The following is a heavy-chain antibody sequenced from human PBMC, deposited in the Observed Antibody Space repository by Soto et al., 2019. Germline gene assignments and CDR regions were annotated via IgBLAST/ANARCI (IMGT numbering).Heavy chain of an antibody. CDR1: GGMFYSSA. Sequence: SVKVSCKASGGMFYSSAINWVRQAPGQGLEWMGGIVPMNGSPKYAQELLGRVTISADASATTAYMELSSLRSEDTAVYYCARDSYGFNWFDPWGQGTLVTVSS. CDR2: IVPMNGSP. CDR3: ARDSYGFNWFDP. D-gene: IGHD5-18*01. V-gene: IGHV1-69*13. J-gene: IGHJ5*02.